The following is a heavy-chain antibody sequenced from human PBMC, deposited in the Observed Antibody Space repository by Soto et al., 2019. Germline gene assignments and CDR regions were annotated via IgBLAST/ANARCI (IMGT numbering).Heavy chain of an antibody. CDR2: IIPIFGTA. V-gene: IGHV1-69*06. CDR3: AGVSCTGTSCYENYYYGIDV. Sequence: SVKISCKASGGTFSSYAISWVRQAPGQGLEWMGGIIPIFGTANYAQKFQGRVTITADKSTNTAYMELSSLISEDTAVYYCAGVSCTGTSCYENYYYGIDVWRQESTVTVSS. CDR1: GGTFSSYA. J-gene: IGHJ6*02. D-gene: IGHD2-2*01.